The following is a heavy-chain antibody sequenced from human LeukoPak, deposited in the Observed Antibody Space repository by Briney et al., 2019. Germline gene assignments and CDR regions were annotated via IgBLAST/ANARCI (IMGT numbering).Heavy chain of an antibody. CDR2: IYYSGST. Sequence: SETLSLTCTVSGGSISSYYWSWIRQPPGKGLEWIGYIYYSGSTNYNPSLKSRVTISVDTSKNHFSLRLSSVTDADTAVYYCARRDSSSWKNWLDPWGQGTLVTVSS. D-gene: IGHD6-13*01. V-gene: IGHV4-59*08. J-gene: IGHJ5*02. CDR1: GGSISSYY. CDR3: ARRDSSSWKNWLDP.